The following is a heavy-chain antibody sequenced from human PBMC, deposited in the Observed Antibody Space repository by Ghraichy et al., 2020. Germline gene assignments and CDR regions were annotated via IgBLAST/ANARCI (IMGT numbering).Heavy chain of an antibody. V-gene: IGHV3-66*01. CDR2: IYSGGST. D-gene: IGHD1-26*01. J-gene: IGHJ4*02. Sequence: LSLTCAASGFTVSSNYMSWVRQAPGKGLEWVSVIYSGGSTYYADSVKGRFTISRDNSKNTLYLQMNSLRAEDTAVYYCARDLVSSGSYASADWGQGTLVTVSS. CDR1: GFTVSSNY. CDR3: ARDLVSSGSYASAD.